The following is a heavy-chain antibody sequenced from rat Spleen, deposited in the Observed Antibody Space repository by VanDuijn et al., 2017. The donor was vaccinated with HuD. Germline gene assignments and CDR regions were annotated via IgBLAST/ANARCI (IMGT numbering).Heavy chain of an antibody. Sequence: EVQLVESDGGLVQPGRSLKLSCAASGFTFSDYYMAWVRQAPTKGLEWVATINYDGNSTYYRDSVKGRFTISRDNAKSTLYLQMNSLRSEDKATYYCAISISYVMDAWGQGASVTVSS. CDR1: GFTFSDYY. CDR2: INYDGNST. CDR3: AISISYVMDA. V-gene: IGHV5-29*01. J-gene: IGHJ4*01. D-gene: IGHD1-12*01.